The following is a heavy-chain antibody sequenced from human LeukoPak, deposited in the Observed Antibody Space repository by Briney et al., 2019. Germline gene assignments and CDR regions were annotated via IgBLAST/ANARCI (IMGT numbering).Heavy chain of an antibody. CDR2: IYYSGST. V-gene: IGHV4-59*01. Sequence: SETLSLTCTVSGGSISSYYWSWVRQPPGKGLEWIGYIYYSGSTNYNPSLKSRVTISVDTSKNQFSLKLSSVTVADTAVYYCARGVNGGYSYGYDYYYMDVWGKGTTVTVSS. CDR1: GGSISSYY. CDR3: ARGVNGGYSYGYDYYYMDV. D-gene: IGHD5-18*01. J-gene: IGHJ6*03.